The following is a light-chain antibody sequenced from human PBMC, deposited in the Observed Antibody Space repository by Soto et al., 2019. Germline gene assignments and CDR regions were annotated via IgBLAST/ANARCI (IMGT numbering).Light chain of an antibody. Sequence: EIVLTQSPGTLSLSPGERATLSCRASRSFASSYLAWYQQKPGQAPRLLIYAASIRATGLPDRFIGSGSATDFTLTISRLEPEDSAVYYCQQYGSSPPYTFGQGTKVDIK. CDR2: AAS. CDR1: RSFASSY. V-gene: IGKV3-20*01. J-gene: IGKJ2*01. CDR3: QQYGSSPPYT.